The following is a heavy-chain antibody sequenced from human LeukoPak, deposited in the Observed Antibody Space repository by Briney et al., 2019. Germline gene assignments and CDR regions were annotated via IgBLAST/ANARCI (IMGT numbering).Heavy chain of an antibody. CDR2: IYYSGST. J-gene: IGHJ6*02. Sequence: SETLSLTCTVSGGSISSGGYYWSWLRQHPGKGLEWVGYIYYSGSTYYNPSLKSRVTISVDTSKNQFSLKLSSVTAADTAVYYCARGPLNPSLRFLEWLRPYGMDVWGQGTTVTVSS. D-gene: IGHD3-3*01. CDR3: ARGPLNPSLRFLEWLRPYGMDV. V-gene: IGHV4-31*03. CDR1: GGSISSGGYY.